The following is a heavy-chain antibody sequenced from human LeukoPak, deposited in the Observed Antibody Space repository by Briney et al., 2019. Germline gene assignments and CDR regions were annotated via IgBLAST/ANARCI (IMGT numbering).Heavy chain of an antibody. CDR3: ARGYDYVWGSYRSVPFDY. J-gene: IGHJ4*02. V-gene: IGHV3-48*03. Sequence: PGGSLRLSCAASGFTSSSYEMNWVRQAPGKGLEWVSYISSSGSTIYYADSVKGRFTISRDNAKNSLYLQMNSLRAEDTAVYYCARGYDYVWGSYRSVPFDYWGQGTLVTVSS. D-gene: IGHD3-16*02. CDR1: GFTSSSYE. CDR2: ISSSGSTI.